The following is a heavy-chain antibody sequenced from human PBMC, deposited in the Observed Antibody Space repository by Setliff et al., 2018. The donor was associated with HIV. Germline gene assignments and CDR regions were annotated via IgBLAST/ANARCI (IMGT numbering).Heavy chain of an antibody. Sequence: SETLSLTCTVSGGSISSSSYYWGWIRQPPGKGLEWIGSVQYRGNNFYSTSYNPSLKSRVTTSVDTSRNQFSLKLRSVTAADTAIYYCARHKTHYDFYAFDVWGQGTMVTVSS. J-gene: IGHJ3*01. V-gene: IGHV4-39*01. CDR2: VQYRGNNFYST. D-gene: IGHD3-3*01. CDR1: GGSISSSSYY. CDR3: ARHKTHYDFYAFDV.